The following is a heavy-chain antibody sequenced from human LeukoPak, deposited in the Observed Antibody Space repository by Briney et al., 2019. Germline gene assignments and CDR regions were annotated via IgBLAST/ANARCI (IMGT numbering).Heavy chain of an antibody. CDR3: ARGPTRVAVAGSYFDY. J-gene: IGHJ4*02. V-gene: IGHV4-34*01. D-gene: IGHD6-19*01. CDR2: INHSGST. Sequence: PSETLSPTCAVYGGSFSGYYWSWIRQPPGKGLEWIGEINHSGSTNYNPSLKSRVTISVDTSKNQFSLKLSSVTAADTAVYYCARGPTRVAVAGSYFDYWGQGTLVTVSS. CDR1: GGSFSGYY.